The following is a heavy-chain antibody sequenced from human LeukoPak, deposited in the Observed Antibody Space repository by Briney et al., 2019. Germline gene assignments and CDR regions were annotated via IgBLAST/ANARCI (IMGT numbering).Heavy chain of an antibody. V-gene: IGHV1-2*06. CDR3: ARETVAGTFDY. Sequence: ASVKVSCKASGYTFTVYYMHWVRQAPGQGLEWMGRINPNSGGTNYAQKFQGRVTMTRDTSISTAYMELSRLRSDDTAVYYCARETVAGTFDYWGQGTLVTVSS. CDR2: INPNSGGT. D-gene: IGHD6-19*01. J-gene: IGHJ4*02. CDR1: GYTFTVYY.